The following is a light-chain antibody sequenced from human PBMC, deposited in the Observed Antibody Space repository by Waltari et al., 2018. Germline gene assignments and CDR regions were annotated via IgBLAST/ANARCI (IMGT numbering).Light chain of an antibody. CDR3: SSYTSSSTLLV. V-gene: IGLV2-14*01. CDR1: SSDVGGYNY. CDR2: EVS. Sequence: QSALTQPAPVSGSPGQSLTISCTGTSSDVGGYNYVSWYQQHPGKAPKLMIYEVSNRPSGVSNRFSGSKSGNTASLTISGLQAEDEADYYCSSYTSSSTLLVFGGGTKLTVL. J-gene: IGLJ2*01.